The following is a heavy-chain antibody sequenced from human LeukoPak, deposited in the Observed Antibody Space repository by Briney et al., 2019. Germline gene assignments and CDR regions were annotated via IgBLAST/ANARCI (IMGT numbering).Heavy chain of an antibody. Sequence: PGGSLRLSCAASGFTFSSYAMHWVRQAPGKGLEWVAVISYDGSNKYYADSVKGRFTISRDNSKNTLYLQMNSLRAEDTAVYYCARESEIAVAAPKGAFDIWGQGTMVTVSS. CDR1: GFTFSSYA. CDR3: ARESEIAVAAPKGAFDI. CDR2: ISYDGSNK. J-gene: IGHJ3*02. V-gene: IGHV3-30-3*01. D-gene: IGHD6-19*01.